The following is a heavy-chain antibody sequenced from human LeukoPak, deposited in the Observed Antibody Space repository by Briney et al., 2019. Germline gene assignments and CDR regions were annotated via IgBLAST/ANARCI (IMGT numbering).Heavy chain of an antibody. D-gene: IGHD6-6*01. CDR2: ISAYNGNT. V-gene: IGHV1-18*01. CDR3: ASYSSSSGEAFDI. Sequence: PGASVKVSCKASGYTFTSYGISWVRQAPGQGLEWMGWISAYNGNTNYAQKLQGRVTMTTDTSTSTAYTYMSSLRSDDTAVYYCASYSSSSGEAFDIWGQGTMVTVSS. CDR1: GYTFTSYG. J-gene: IGHJ3*02.